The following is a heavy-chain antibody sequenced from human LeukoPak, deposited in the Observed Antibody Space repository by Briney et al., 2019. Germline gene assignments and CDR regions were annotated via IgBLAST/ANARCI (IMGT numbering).Heavy chain of an antibody. D-gene: IGHD1-26*01. CDR1: GYTFTSYA. CDR3: AREMGIVGATPDAFDI. J-gene: IGHJ3*02. V-gene: IGHV1-3*01. Sequence: ASVKVSCKASGYTFTSYAMHWVRQAPGQRLEWMGWINAGNGNTKYSQKFQGRVTITRDTSASTAYMELSSLRSEDTAVYYCAREMGIVGATPDAFDIWGQGTMVTVSS. CDR2: INAGNGNT.